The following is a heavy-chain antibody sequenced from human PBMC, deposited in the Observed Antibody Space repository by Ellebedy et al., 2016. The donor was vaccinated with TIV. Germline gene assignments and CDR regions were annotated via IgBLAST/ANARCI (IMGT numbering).Heavy chain of an antibody. CDR2: IAVYNGHT. CDR1: GYTFTRYG. J-gene: IGHJ2*01. D-gene: IGHD3-10*01. Sequence: ASVKVSXXVSGYTFTRYGMSWVRQAPGQGLEWMGWIAVYNGHTKYAQKFQDRDVMTTETATSTVYMELRSLRSDVTAVYYCARSRLGGGHWYFDFWGRGTLVTVSS. V-gene: IGHV1-18*01. CDR3: ARSRLGGGHWYFDF.